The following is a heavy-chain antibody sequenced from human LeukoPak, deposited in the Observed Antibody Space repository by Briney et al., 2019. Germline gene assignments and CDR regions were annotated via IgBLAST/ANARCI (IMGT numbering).Heavy chain of an antibody. CDR3: AKPRYSSSWSNAFDI. CDR1: GFIFSSYA. Sequence: GGSLRLSCAASGFIFSSYALSWVRQAPGKGLEWVSAISGSGGSTYYADSVKGRFTISRDNSKNTLYLQMNSLRAEDTAVYYCAKPRYSSSWSNAFDIWGQGTMVTVSP. J-gene: IGHJ3*02. CDR2: ISGSGGST. D-gene: IGHD6-13*01. V-gene: IGHV3-23*01.